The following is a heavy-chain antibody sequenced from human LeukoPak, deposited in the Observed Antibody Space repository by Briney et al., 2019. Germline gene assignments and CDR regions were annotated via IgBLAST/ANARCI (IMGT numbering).Heavy chain of an antibody. CDR1: AFTFSSYA. J-gene: IGHJ4*02. D-gene: IGHD2-2*01. CDR3: AKLIVVVPAAIDY. Sequence: PGGSLRLSCAASAFTFSSYAMSWVRQAPGKGLEWVSAISGSGGSTYYADSVKGRFTISRDNSKNTLYLQMNSLRAEDTAVYYCAKLIVVVPAAIDYRGQGTLVTVSS. CDR2: ISGSGGST. V-gene: IGHV3-23*01.